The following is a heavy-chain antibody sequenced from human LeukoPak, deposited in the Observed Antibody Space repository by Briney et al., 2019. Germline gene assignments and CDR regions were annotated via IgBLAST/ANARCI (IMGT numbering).Heavy chain of an antibody. D-gene: IGHD1-26*01. Sequence: SVKVSCKASVYTFTGYYMQWVRQAPGQGLEWMGGIIPMFGSVNYAQKFQGRLTTTADESTSTAYIELSSLISDDTAVYYCTIGRFTGYYYYMDVWGKGTTVTVSS. V-gene: IGHV1-69*13. CDR2: IIPMFGSV. CDR3: TIGRFTGYYYYMDV. CDR1: VYTFTGYY. J-gene: IGHJ6*03.